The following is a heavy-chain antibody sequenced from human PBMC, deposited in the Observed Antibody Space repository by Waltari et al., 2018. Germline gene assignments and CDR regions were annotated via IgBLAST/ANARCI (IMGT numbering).Heavy chain of an antibody. CDR1: GYSFGGYY. CDR3: ARGLGGSSPFDY. CDR2: SNPTKGVT. J-gene: IGHJ4*02. Sequence: QVHLVQSGAEVKKSGASVKVSCKASGYSFGGYYLYWVRQAPGQGLEWMVWSNPTKGVTNYGQKFQGRVTMTRDTSINSVYMDLSRLRSDDTAVYFCARGLGGSSPFDYWGRGTLVTVSS. D-gene: IGHD3-16*01. V-gene: IGHV1-2*02.